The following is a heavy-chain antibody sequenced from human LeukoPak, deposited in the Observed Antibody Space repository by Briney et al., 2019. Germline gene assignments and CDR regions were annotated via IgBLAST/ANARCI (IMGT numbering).Heavy chain of an antibody. J-gene: IGHJ4*02. D-gene: IGHD4-23*01. CDR1: GGSINSYH. CDR2: VYYTGST. Sequence: SETLSLTCTVSGGSINSYHWSWIRQPPGKGLEWIGYVYYTGSTDYNPSLKSRVTMSVDTSKNQFSLNLTSVTAADTAIYYCARVFYGGFLGFDYWGQGILVTVSS. V-gene: IGHV4-59*01. CDR3: ARVFYGGFLGFDY.